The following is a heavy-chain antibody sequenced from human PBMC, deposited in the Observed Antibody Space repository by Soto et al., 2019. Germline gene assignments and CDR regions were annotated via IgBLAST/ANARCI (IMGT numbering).Heavy chain of an antibody. Sequence: PSETLSLTCTVSGGSISSGDYYWSWIRQPPGKGLEWIGYIYYSGSTYYNPSLKSRVTISVDTSKNQFSLKLSSVTAADTAVYYCARSISRGHYDSSGPPNDAFDIWGQGTMVTVSS. CDR3: ARSISRGHYDSSGPPNDAFDI. J-gene: IGHJ3*02. CDR1: GGSISSGDYY. CDR2: IYYSGST. D-gene: IGHD3-22*01. V-gene: IGHV4-30-4*01.